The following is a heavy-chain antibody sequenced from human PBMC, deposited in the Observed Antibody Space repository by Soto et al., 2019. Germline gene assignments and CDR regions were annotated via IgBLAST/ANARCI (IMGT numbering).Heavy chain of an antibody. CDR3: AREIVTAGGNNYFDP. J-gene: IGHJ5*02. D-gene: IGHD2-21*02. V-gene: IGHV4-4*02. CDR2: VYHTGDT. CDR1: GGTVASSHC. Sequence: SETLSLTCGVSGGTVASSHCWSWFRQSPGRGLEWIGNVYHTGDTNFNPSLQSRVTFSVDKSNNQFSLRLTSVTAADTAVYFCAREIVTAGGNNYFDPWGPGTLVTVYS.